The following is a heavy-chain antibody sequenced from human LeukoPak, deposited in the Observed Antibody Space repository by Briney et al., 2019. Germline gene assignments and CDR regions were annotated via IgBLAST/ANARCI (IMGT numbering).Heavy chain of an antibody. D-gene: IGHD5-18*01. CDR2: IYYRGST. Sequence: SAETLSLTCTVSGGSISSSSYYWGWIRQPPGKGLEWIGSIYYRGSTNYDPSLKSQVTISLDTSNNQFSLKLRSVTAADTAVYYCARERSGYSYFDYWSQGTLVTVSS. CDR3: ARERSGYSYFDY. CDR1: GGSISSSSYY. J-gene: IGHJ4*02. V-gene: IGHV4-39*07.